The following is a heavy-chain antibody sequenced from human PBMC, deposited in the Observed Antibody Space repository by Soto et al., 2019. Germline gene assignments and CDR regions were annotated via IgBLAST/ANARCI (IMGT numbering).Heavy chain of an antibody. CDR1: GFTFSSYW. CDR2: INPDGSAT. J-gene: IGHJ4*02. V-gene: IGHV3-74*01. D-gene: IGHD5-18*01. CDR3: GRGGSDSPMAPGY. Sequence: PGGSLRLSCAASGFTFSSYWMHWVRQAPGKGLVWVPRINPDGSATNYADSVKGRFTISRDNAKNTLYLQMNSLRADDTAVFYCGRGGSDSPMAPGYWGQGTLVTVSS.